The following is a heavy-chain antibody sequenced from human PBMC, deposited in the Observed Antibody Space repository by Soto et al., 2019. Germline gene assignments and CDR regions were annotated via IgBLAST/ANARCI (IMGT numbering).Heavy chain of an antibody. CDR2: ISSSSSTI. Sequence: GGSLRLSCAASGFTFSSYSMNWVRQAPGKGLEWVSYISSSSSTIYYADSVKGRFTISRDNAKNSLYLQTNSLRDEDTAVYYCARFYYYYYGMDVWGQGTTVTVSS. CDR1: GFTFSSYS. J-gene: IGHJ6*02. CDR3: ARFYYYYYGMDV. V-gene: IGHV3-48*02.